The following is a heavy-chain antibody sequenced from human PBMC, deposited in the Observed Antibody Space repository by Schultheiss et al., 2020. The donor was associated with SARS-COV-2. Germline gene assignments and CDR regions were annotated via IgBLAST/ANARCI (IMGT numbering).Heavy chain of an antibody. CDR1: GFTFSSYA. CDR3: ASGGYCSSDSCFPFGRHYYYMDV. CDR2: IWFDGSIE. Sequence: GGSLRLSCAASGFTFSSYAMHWVRQAPGKGLEWVAFIWFDGSIEYYVDSVKGRLTISRDNSNNALYLQMHNLRVEDTAVYYCASGGYCSSDSCFPFGRHYYYMDVWGRGTTVTVSS. D-gene: IGHD2-2*01. V-gene: IGHV3-33*08. J-gene: IGHJ6*03.